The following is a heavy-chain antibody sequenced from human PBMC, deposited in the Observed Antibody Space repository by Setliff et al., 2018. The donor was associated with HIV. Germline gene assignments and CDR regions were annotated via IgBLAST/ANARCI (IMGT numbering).Heavy chain of an antibody. V-gene: IGHV3-23*01. J-gene: IGHJ4*02. D-gene: IGHD5-12*01. CDR2: ISGNGGYT. CDR3: AKDIPVEGDSGYDPLFGY. CDR1: GFTFSSYA. Sequence: GGSLRLSCAASGFTFSSYAMSWVRQAPGKGLEWVSAISGNGGYTYYADSVKGRFTISRDNSKNTLYLQMNSLRAEDTAVYYCAKDIPVEGDSGYDPLFGYWGQGTLVTVSS.